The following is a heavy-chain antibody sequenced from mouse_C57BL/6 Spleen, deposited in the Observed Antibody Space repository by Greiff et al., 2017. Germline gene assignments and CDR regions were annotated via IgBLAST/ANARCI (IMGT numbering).Heavy chain of an antibody. CDR1: GYTFTSYW. CDR2: IYPGSGST. J-gene: IGHJ3*01. CDR3: ARSEDYYDYSWFAY. D-gene: IGHD2-4*01. V-gene: IGHV1-55*01. Sequence: VQLQQPGAELVKPGASVKMSCKASGYTFTSYWITWVKQRPGQGLEWIGDIYPGSGSTNYNEKFKSKATLTVDTSYRTAYMQLSILTSEYSAVYYCARSEDYYDYSWFAYWGQGTLVTVSA.